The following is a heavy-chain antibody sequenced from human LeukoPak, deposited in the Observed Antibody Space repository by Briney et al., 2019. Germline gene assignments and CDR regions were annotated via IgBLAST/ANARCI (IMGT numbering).Heavy chain of an antibody. CDR1: GFTFSSYG. CDR3: ARDLVYYSTSGPFDY. D-gene: IGHD3-22*01. J-gene: IGHJ4*02. V-gene: IGHV3-23*01. CDR2: ISGDAGRT. Sequence: GGSLRLSCAASGFTFSSYGMNWVRQAPGKGLEWVSGISGDAGRTYYADSVKGRFTISRDNSKNTLHLQLNSLRTEDTALYYCARDLVYYSTSGPFDYWGLGTLVTVSS.